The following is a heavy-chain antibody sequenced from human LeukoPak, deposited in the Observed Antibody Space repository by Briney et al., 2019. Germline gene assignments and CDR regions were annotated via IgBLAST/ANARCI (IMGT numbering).Heavy chain of an antibody. V-gene: IGHV3-48*03. J-gene: IGHJ4*02. CDR1: GFTFSTYE. CDR3: ARSLLGQWLVRTSFEY. CDR2: ICNSGSTI. D-gene: IGHD6-19*01. Sequence: PGGSLRLSCGASGFTFSTYEMNWVRQTPGKGLEWVSCICNSGSTIYYADSVKGRFTISRDNAKNSLYLHINSLRAEATAVYYCARSLLGQWLVRTSFEYWGQGGLVTVSS.